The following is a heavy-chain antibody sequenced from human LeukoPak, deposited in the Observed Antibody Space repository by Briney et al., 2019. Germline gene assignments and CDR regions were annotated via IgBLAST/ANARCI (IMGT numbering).Heavy chain of an antibody. V-gene: IGHV1-18*01. J-gene: IGHJ6*03. CDR3: ARGPIVGASDPYYYMDV. CDR1: GYAFTSYG. Sequence: VASVKVSCKASGYAFTSYGISWVRQAPGQGLEWMGWISAYNGNTNYAQKLQGRVTMTTDTSTSTAYMELRSLRSDDTAVYYCARGPIVGASDPYYYMDVWGKGTTVTVSS. D-gene: IGHD1-26*01. CDR2: ISAYNGNT.